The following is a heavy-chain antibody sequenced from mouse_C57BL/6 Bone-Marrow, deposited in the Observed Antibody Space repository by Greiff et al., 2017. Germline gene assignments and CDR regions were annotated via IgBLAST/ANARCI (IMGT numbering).Heavy chain of an antibody. Sequence: VQLQESGPGLVQPSQSLSITCTVSGFSLTSYGVHWVRQSPGKGLEWLGVIWSGGSTDYNAAFISRLRINKDNTKSQVFCKMNSLQAADTAIYYCARNWDWSWFAYWGQGTLGTVSA. CDR1: GFSLTSYG. D-gene: IGHD4-1*01. CDR3: ARNWDWSWFAY. J-gene: IGHJ3*01. CDR2: IWSGGST. V-gene: IGHV2-2*01.